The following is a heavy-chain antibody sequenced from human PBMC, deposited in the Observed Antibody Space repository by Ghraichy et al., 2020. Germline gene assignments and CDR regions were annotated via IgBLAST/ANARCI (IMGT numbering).Heavy chain of an antibody. J-gene: IGHJ3*02. CDR3: ARLHGRGNDAFDI. Sequence: SQTLSLTCTVSGGPISSSDSYWAWLRQPPGKGLEWIANVFYTGDDYYNPSLRSRVTISVDTSKNQFSLNLCSVTAADTAVYYCARLHGRGNDAFDIWGQGTLVTVSS. D-gene: IGHD3-16*01. CDR2: VFYTGDD. V-gene: IGHV4-39*01. CDR1: GGPISSSDSY.